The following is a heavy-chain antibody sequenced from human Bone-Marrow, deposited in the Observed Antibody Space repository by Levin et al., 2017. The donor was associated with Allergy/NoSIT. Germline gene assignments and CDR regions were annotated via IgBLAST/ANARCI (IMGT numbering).Heavy chain of an antibody. D-gene: IGHD2-15*01. J-gene: IGHJ4*02. CDR2: IYYSGST. Sequence: SETLSLTCTVSGGSISSGGYYWSWIRQHPGKGLEWIGYIYYSGSTYYNPSLKSRVTISVDTSKNQFSLKLSSVTAADTAVYYCARGVAGPYYFDYWGQGTLVTVSS. CDR3: ARGVAGPYYFDY. V-gene: IGHV4-31*03. CDR1: GGSISSGGYY.